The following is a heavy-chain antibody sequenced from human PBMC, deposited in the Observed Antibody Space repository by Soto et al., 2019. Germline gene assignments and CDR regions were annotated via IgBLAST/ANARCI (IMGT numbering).Heavy chain of an antibody. CDR1: GYTFTSYY. V-gene: IGHV1-46*01. Sequence: ASVKVSCKASGYTFTSYYMHWVRQAPGQGLEWMGIINPSGGSTSYAQKFQGRVTMTRDTSTSTVYMELSSLRSEDTAVYYCATGGIAARAYYYYGMDVWGQGTTVTVSS. D-gene: IGHD6-6*01. J-gene: IGHJ6*02. CDR2: INPSGGST. CDR3: ATGGIAARAYYYYGMDV.